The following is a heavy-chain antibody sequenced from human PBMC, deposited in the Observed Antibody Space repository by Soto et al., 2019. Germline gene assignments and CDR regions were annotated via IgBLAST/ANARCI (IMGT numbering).Heavy chain of an antibody. Sequence: QVQLVQSGAEVKKPGSSVKVSCKASGGTFSSYTISWVRQAPGQGLEWMGRIIPILGIANYAQKFQGRVTSTADKSTSTAYMELSSLRSEDTAVYYCAGGGGSPWDWFDPWGQGTLVTVSS. D-gene: IGHD3-10*01. CDR3: AGGGGSPWDWFDP. V-gene: IGHV1-69*02. J-gene: IGHJ5*02. CDR2: IIPILGIA. CDR1: GGTFSSYT.